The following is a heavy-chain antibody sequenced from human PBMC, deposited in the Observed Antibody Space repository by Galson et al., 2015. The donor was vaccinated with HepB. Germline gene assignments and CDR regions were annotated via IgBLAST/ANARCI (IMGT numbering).Heavy chain of an antibody. D-gene: IGHD3-10*01. CDR1: GYTFTSYA. Sequence: SVKVSCKASGYTFTSYAMNWVRQAPGQGLEWMGCINTNTGNQTYAQDFPGRFAFSLDTSVSTAYLRISSLKAEDTAVYYCARQGYYGSGSSYWFHPLGQGSLVTISS. CDR3: ARQGYYGSGSSYWFHP. CDR2: INTNTGNQ. V-gene: IGHV7-4-1*02. J-gene: IGHJ5*02.